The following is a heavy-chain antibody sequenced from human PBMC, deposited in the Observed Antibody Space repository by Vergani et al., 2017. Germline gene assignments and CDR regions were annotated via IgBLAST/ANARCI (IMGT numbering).Heavy chain of an antibody. V-gene: IGHV3-30*03. CDR3: ARISGGSAPYLHY. Sequence: QVQLVESGGGVVQPGKSLRLSCAASGFTFSSYGMHWVRQAPGKGLEWVAVISYDGSNEYYADSVKGRFTISRDNAKTTLYLQMNSLRDEDRGVYYCARISGGSAPYLHYWGQGTLVTVAS. CDR2: ISYDGSNE. J-gene: IGHJ1*01. D-gene: IGHD2-15*01. CDR1: GFTFSSYG.